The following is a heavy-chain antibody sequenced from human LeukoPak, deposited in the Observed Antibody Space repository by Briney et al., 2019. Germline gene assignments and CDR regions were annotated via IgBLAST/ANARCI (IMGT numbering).Heavy chain of an antibody. D-gene: IGHD3-22*01. J-gene: IGHJ3*02. CDR2: ISWNSDNI. CDR1: GFTFDDYP. CDR3: AKGLWDDSSGYVVGAFDI. V-gene: IGHV3-9*01. Sequence: PGRSLRLSCAASGFTFDDYPMHWVRQAPGKGLEWVSGISWNSDNIDYADSVKGRFTISRDNAKNSLYLQMNSLRAEDTALYYCAKGLWDDSSGYVVGAFDIWGQGTMATVSS.